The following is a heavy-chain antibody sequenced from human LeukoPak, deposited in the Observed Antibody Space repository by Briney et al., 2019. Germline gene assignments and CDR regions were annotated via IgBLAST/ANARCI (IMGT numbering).Heavy chain of an antibody. CDR2: ISDTVRDT. CDR1: GVTLCAYG. V-gene: IGHV3-23*01. J-gene: IGHJ5*02. CDR3: AKDNYGGIFAA. Sequence: GGSLRLSCAASGVTLCAYGMSWVRQAPGKGLEWVSHISDTVRDTWYANSVKGRFIISRDNSRDTVYLQMSSLRPEDTALCFCAKDNYGGIFAAWGQGTLVTVSS. D-gene: IGHD3-3*01.